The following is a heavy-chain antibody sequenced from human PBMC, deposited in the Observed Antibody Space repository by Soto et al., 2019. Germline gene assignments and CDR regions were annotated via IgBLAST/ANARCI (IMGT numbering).Heavy chain of an antibody. CDR1: GGSISSGGYY. CDR2: IYYSGST. CDR3: ARRLSTITMVRGVMVDV. J-gene: IGHJ6*02. D-gene: IGHD3-10*01. Sequence: QVQLQESGPGLVKPSQTLSLTCTVSGGSISSGGYYWSWIRQHPGKGLEWIGYIYYSGSTYYNPSLKSRVTISVDTSKSQFSLKLSSVTAADTAVYYCARRLSTITMVRGVMVDVWGQGTTVTVSS. V-gene: IGHV4-31*03.